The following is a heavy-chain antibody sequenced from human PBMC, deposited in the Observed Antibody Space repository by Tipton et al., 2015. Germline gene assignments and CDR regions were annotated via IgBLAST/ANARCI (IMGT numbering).Heavy chain of an antibody. Sequence: TLSLTCTVSGGSMSTYYWSWIRQPPGKGLEWIGSIYYSGSTVYNPSLKSRVSISVDTSKNQLSLSLDSVTASDTAVFYCARNRSSGYFDSWGQGTLVTVSS. CDR1: GGSMSTYY. CDR3: ARNRSSGYFDS. J-gene: IGHJ4*02. V-gene: IGHV4-59*01. D-gene: IGHD3-10*01. CDR2: IYYSGST.